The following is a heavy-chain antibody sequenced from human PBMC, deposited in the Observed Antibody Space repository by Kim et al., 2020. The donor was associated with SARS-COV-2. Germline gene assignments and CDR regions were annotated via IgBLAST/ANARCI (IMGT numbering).Heavy chain of an antibody. D-gene: IGHD6-13*01. CDR2: NP. J-gene: IGHJ5*02. Sequence: NPGYSTNVQGRVTITRDTSASKAYMGLSSRRSEDTAVYYCARGSNYWFDPWGQGTLVTVSS. V-gene: IGHV1-3*01. CDR3: ARGSNYWFDP.